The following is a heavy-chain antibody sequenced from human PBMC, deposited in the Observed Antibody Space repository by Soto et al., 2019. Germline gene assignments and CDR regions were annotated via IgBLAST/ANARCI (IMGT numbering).Heavy chain of an antibody. D-gene: IGHD1-26*01. CDR3: ASHRYGVSRRRYSGSYSPYYFDY. Sequence: QVQLVQSGAVVKKPGSSVKVSCKASGGTFSSYAISWVRQALGQGLEWMGGIIPIFGTANYAQKSQGRVTITAQESKGTAYMELRSLRCEDTAVYYCASHRYGVSRRRYSGSYSPYYFDYWGQGTLVTVSS. V-gene: IGHV1-69*01. CDR2: IIPIFGTA. J-gene: IGHJ4*02. CDR1: GGTFSSYA.